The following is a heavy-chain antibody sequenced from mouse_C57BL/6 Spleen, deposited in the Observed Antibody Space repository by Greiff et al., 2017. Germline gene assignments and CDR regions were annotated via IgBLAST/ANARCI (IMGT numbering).Heavy chain of an antibody. CDR3: ARRILRSVGFDY. CDR2: INPYNGGT. V-gene: IGHV1-19*01. J-gene: IGHJ2*01. CDR1: GYTFTDYY. Sequence: EVQLQQSGPVLVKPGASVKMSCKASGYTFTDYYMNWVKQSHGKSLEWIGVINPYNGGTSYNQKFKGKATLTVDKSSSTAYMELNSLTSEDSAVYYCARRILRSVGFDYWGQGTTLTVSS. D-gene: IGHD1-1*01.